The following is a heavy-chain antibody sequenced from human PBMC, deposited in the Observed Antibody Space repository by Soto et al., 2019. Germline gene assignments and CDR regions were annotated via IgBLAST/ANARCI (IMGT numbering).Heavy chain of an antibody. J-gene: IGHJ4*02. Sequence: RWSLRLSCGASGLTCSGHWMTWFRQTPGEGLQWVAAIKPDGSETFYVDSVKGRFTISRDNARNSLFLQMDSLRAEDTAVYYCTSRPSGMTYHAVFDFWGQGTLVTVSS. CDR3: TSRPSGMTYHAVFDF. CDR1: GLTCSGHW. CDR2: IKPDGSET. V-gene: IGHV3-7*03. D-gene: IGHD2-21*02.